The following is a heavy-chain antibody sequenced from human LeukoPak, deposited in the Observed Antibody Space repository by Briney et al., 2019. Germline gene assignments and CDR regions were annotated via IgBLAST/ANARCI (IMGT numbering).Heavy chain of an antibody. CDR3: ARRDTDRNYCDY. D-gene: IGHD1-14*01. J-gene: IGHJ4*02. CDR1: GGSINSHY. V-gene: IGHV4-59*08. Sequence: NPSETLSLTCAVSGGSINSHYWSWIRQPPGKGLEWIGDIYYKGSTKYNPSLKSRVTISVDTSKNHLSLNLTSVLAADTAIYYCARRDTDRNYCDYWGQGILVTVSS. CDR2: IYYKGST.